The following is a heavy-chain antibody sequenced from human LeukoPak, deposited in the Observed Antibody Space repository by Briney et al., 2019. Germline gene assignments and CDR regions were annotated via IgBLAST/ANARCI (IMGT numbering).Heavy chain of an antibody. Sequence: ASVTVSCKVCGYTLPELSMHWVRQAPGKGLEGMGGFDPEDGETIYAQKFQGRVTMTEDTSTDTAYMELSSLRSEDTAVYYCATGGLSINDYYYYMDDWGKGTTVTVSS. CDR1: GYTLPELS. CDR3: ATGGLSINDYYYYMDD. J-gene: IGHJ6*03. D-gene: IGHD2-21*01. V-gene: IGHV1-24*01. CDR2: FDPEDGET.